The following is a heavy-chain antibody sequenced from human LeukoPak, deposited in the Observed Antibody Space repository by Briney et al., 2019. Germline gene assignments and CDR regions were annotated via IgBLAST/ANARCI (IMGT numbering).Heavy chain of an antibody. CDR1: VFTFDDYA. CDR3: AKDIGYSYGPYGNYYYYYGMDV. D-gene: IGHD5-18*01. J-gene: IGHJ6*02. CDR2: ISWNSGSI. V-gene: IGHV3-9*01. Sequence: GRSLRLSCAASVFTFDDYAMHWVRRAPGKGLEWVSGISWNSGSIVYADSVKGRFTISRDNAKNSLYLQMNSLRAEDTALYYCAKDIGYSYGPYGNYYYYYGMDVWGQGTMVTVSS.